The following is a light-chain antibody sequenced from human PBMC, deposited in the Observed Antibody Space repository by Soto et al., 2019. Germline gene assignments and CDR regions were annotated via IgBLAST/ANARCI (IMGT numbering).Light chain of an antibody. CDR3: SSYAGNNNVI. J-gene: IGLJ2*01. V-gene: IGLV2-8*01. Sequence: QSVLTQPPSASGSRGQSVTISCTGTSSDVGGYNYVSWYQQHPGKAPKLIIFEVTKRPSGVPDRFSGSKSGNTASLTVSGLQAEDEADYSCSSYAGNNNVIFGGGAKLTVL. CDR2: EVT. CDR1: SSDVGGYNY.